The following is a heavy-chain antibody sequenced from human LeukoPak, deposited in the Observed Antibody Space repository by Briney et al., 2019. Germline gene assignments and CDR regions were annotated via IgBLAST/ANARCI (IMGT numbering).Heavy chain of an antibody. CDR1: GGSFSGYY. J-gene: IGHJ6*03. CDR3: ARVNGYCSSTSCYAGDYYYYMDV. D-gene: IGHD2-2*03. V-gene: IGHV4-34*01. Sequence: TSETLSLTCAVYGGSFSGYYWSWIRQPPGKGLEWIGEINHSGSTNYNPSLKSRVTISVDTSKNQFSLKLSSVTAADTAVYYCARVNGYCSSTSCYAGDYYYYMDVWGKGTTVTISS. CDR2: INHSGST.